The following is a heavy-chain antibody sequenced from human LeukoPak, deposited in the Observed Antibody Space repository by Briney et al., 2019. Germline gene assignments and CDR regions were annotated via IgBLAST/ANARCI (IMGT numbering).Heavy chain of an antibody. J-gene: IGHJ4*02. Sequence: ASVKVSCKASGYTFTSYAMHWVRQAPGQRLEWMGWINAGNGNTKYSQKFQGRVTITRDTSASTAYMELSSLRSEDTAVYYCARALSRYSSGWYLGYWGQGTLVTVSS. CDR1: GYTFTSYA. CDR3: ARALSRYSSGWYLGY. CDR2: INAGNGNT. D-gene: IGHD6-19*01. V-gene: IGHV1-3*01.